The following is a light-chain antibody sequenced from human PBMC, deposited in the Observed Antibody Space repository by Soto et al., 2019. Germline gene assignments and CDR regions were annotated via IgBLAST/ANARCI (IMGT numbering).Light chain of an antibody. J-gene: IGKJ4*01. CDR2: GAS. CDR3: QQYNNWPPRIT. Sequence: EIVMTQSPATLSVFPGERATLSCRASQSVSSNLAWYQQKPGQAPRLLIYGASTRATGIPARFSGSGSGTEFTLTISSLQSEDFAVYYCQQYNNWPPRITFGGGTKVEIK. V-gene: IGKV3-15*01. CDR1: QSVSSN.